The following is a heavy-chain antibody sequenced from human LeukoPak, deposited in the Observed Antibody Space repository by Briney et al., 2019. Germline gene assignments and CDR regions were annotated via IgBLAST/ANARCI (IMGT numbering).Heavy chain of an antibody. J-gene: IGHJ4*02. CDR1: GFTVSSNY. D-gene: IGHD3-16*01. V-gene: IGHV3-53*01. CDR2: IYSGGTT. Sequence: GGSLRLSCVVSGFTVSSNYISWVRQAPGKGLEWVSVIYSGGTTLYADSVKGRFTVSRDNSKNTLYLQMNSLRAEDTAVYYCARERGNWGSAYYYDLWGQGTLVTVSS. CDR3: ARERGNWGSAYYYDL.